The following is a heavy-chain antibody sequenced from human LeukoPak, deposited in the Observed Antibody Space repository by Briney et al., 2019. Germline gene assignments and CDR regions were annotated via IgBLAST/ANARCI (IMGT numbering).Heavy chain of an antibody. CDR3: ARDLGGSYHEGAFDY. D-gene: IGHD1-26*01. Sequence: ASVKVSCKASGYTFTSYAMNWVRQAPGQGLEWMGWINTNTGNPTYAQGFTGRFVFSLDTSVSTAYRQISSLKAEDTAVYYCARDLGGSYHEGAFDYWGQGTLVTVSS. CDR2: INTNTGNP. J-gene: IGHJ4*02. V-gene: IGHV7-4-1*02. CDR1: GYTFTSYA.